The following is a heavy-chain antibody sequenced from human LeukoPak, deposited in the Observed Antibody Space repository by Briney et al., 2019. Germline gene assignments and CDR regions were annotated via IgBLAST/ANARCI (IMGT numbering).Heavy chain of an antibody. J-gene: IGHJ4*02. CDR1: GFTFSQYA. Sequence: PGGSLRLSCAASGFTFSQYAMNWVRQAPGKGLEWVSVISGSGRSTYYADSVKGRFTISRDKSTNTVYLRMSSLRAEDTAFYYCAKSVVNSGTYIPFDYWGQGTLVTVSS. V-gene: IGHV3-23*01. CDR3: AKSVVNSGTYIPFDY. D-gene: IGHD1-26*01. CDR2: ISGSGRST.